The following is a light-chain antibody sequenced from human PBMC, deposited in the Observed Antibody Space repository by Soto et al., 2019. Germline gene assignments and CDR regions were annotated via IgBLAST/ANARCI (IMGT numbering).Light chain of an antibody. J-gene: IGLJ1*01. V-gene: IGLV2-23*02. Sequence: QSVLTQPPSASGSPGQSVTISCTGTSGDVGGYDYVSWYQQHPGKAPKLMIYEVSKRPSGVSNRFSGSKSGNTASLTISGLQAEDEADYYCCSYAGSSTFYVFGTGTKVTVL. CDR3: CSYAGSSTFYV. CDR1: SGDVGGYDY. CDR2: EVS.